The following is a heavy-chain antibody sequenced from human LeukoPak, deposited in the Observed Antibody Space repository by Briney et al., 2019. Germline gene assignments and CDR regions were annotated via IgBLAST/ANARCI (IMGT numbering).Heavy chain of an antibody. Sequence: GSLRLSCAASGFTFTNYWMSWVRQAPGKGPEWVANIKQDGSEEYYADSVKGRFTISRDSGKNSLNLQMNSLRAEDTAVYYCARWAGVTDYWGQGTLVTVSS. D-gene: IGHD5-18*01. CDR3: ARWAGVTDY. CDR2: IKQDGSEE. V-gene: IGHV3-7*01. J-gene: IGHJ4*02. CDR1: GFTFTNYW.